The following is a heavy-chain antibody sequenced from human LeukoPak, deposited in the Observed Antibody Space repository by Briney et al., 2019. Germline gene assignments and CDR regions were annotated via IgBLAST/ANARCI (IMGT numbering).Heavy chain of an antibody. V-gene: IGHV3-11*06. CDR3: ARDGAAVGDDVDY. D-gene: IGHD6-13*01. Sequence: GRFTISRDNAKNSLYLQMKSLCAEDTAVYYCARDGAAVGDDVDYWGQGTLVTVSS. J-gene: IGHJ4*02.